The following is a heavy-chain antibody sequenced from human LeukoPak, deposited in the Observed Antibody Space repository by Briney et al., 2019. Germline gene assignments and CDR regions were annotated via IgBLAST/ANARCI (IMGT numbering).Heavy chain of an antibody. CDR3: ARDYCSSTSCYMYYYYMDV. Sequence: ASVKVSCKASGGTFSSYAISWVRQAPGQGLEWMGWISAYNGNTNYAQKLQGRVTMTTDTSTSTAYMELRSLRSDDTAVYYCARDYCSSTSCYMYYYYMDVWGKGTTVTVSS. D-gene: IGHD2-2*02. CDR1: GGTFSSYA. J-gene: IGHJ6*03. V-gene: IGHV1-18*01. CDR2: ISAYNGNT.